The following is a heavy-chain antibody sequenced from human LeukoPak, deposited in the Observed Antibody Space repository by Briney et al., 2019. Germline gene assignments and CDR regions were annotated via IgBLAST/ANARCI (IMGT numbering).Heavy chain of an antibody. CDR3: ARVRCSSTSCTYYFDY. CDR2: ISSSSSYI. Sequence: GGSLGLSCAASGFTFSSYSMNWVRQAPGKGLEWVSSISSSSSYIYYADSVKGRFTISRDNAKNSLYLQMNSLRAEDTAVYYCARVRCSSTSCTYYFDYWGQGTLVTVSS. J-gene: IGHJ4*02. V-gene: IGHV3-21*01. CDR1: GFTFSSYS. D-gene: IGHD2-2*01.